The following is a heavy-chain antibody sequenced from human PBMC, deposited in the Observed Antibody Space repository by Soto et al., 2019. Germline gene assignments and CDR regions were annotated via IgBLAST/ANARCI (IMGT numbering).Heavy chain of an antibody. V-gene: IGHV3-53*04. J-gene: IGHJ6*03. CDR3: ARDRREGYYYYYMDV. Sequence: GGSLRLSCAASGFTVSSNYMSWVRQAPGEGLEWVSVIYSGGSTYYADSVKGRFTISRHNSKNTLYLQMNSLRAEDTAVYYCARDRREGYYYYYMDVWGKGTTVTVSS. CDR1: GFTVSSNY. CDR2: IYSGGST.